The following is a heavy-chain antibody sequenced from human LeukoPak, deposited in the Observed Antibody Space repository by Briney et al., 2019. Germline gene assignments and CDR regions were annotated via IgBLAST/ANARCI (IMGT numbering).Heavy chain of an antibody. CDR2: INPNSGGT. CDR3: ARDPNPDIVVVPQGVNGMDV. D-gene: IGHD2-2*01. Sequence: ASVKVSCKASGYTFTGYYMHWVRQAPGQGLEWMGWINPNSGGTNYAQKFQGRVTMTRDTSISTAYMELSRLRSDDTAVYYCARDPNPDIVVVPQGVNGMDVWGQGTTVTVSS. CDR1: GYTFTGYY. V-gene: IGHV1-2*02. J-gene: IGHJ6*02.